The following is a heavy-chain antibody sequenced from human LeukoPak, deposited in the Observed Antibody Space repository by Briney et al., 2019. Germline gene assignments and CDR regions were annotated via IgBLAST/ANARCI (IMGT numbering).Heavy chain of an antibody. J-gene: IGHJ3*02. CDR1: GFTFSSYA. CDR3: AKEFSSGWYLADAFDI. Sequence: TGGSLRLSCAASGFTFSSYAMSWVRQAPGKGLEWVSAISGSGGSTYYADSVKGRFTISRDNSKSTLYLQMNSLRAEDTAVYYCAKEFSSGWYLADAFDIWGQGTMVTVSS. CDR2: ISGSGGST. D-gene: IGHD6-19*01. V-gene: IGHV3-23*01.